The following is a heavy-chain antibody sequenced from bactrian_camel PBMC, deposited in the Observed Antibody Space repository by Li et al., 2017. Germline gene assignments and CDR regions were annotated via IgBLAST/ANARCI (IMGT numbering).Heavy chain of an antibody. CDR3: AADHTDYDVDYGY. CDR2: MNTGGGTL. V-gene: IGHV3S1*01. Sequence: VQLVESGGGSVQAGESLRLSCGVSEVIYSSYCMGWFRQPPGKEREGVAAMNTGGGTLYYADSVKGRFTISRDNAKNTVYLQMNGLKSDDTALYYCAADHTDYDVDYGYWGQGTQVTVS. CDR1: EVIYSSYC. D-gene: IGHD4*01. J-gene: IGHJ6*01.